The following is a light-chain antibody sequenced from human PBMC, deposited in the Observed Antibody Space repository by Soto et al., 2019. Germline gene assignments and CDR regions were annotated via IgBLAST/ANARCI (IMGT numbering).Light chain of an antibody. CDR2: DAS. Sequence: EVVLTQSPATLSLSPGERATLSCRASQSVSSYLAWYQQKPGQAPRLLIYDASNRATGIPARFSGSGSGTDFTLTISSLEPEDSAVYYCQQRYDWLTFGGGTKVEIK. J-gene: IGKJ4*01. V-gene: IGKV3-11*01. CDR1: QSVSSY. CDR3: QQRYDWLT.